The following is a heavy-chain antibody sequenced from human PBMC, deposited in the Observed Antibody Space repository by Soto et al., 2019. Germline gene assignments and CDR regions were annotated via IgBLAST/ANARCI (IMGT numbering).Heavy chain of an antibody. CDR2: IYPGDSDT. Sequence: GESLKISCKGSGYSFTSYWIGWVRQMPGKGLEWMGIIYPGDSDTRYSPSFQGQVTISADKSISTAYLQWSSLKASDTAMYYCARTSGPAAMRGIPFGMDVWGQGTTVTVSS. J-gene: IGHJ6*02. CDR1: GYSFTSYW. D-gene: IGHD2-2*01. V-gene: IGHV5-51*01. CDR3: ARTSGPAAMRGIPFGMDV.